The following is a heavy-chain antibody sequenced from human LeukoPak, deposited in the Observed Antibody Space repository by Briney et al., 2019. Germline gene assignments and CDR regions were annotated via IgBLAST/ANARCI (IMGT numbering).Heavy chain of an antibody. CDR3: ARVAREQWLVAFQH. J-gene: IGHJ1*01. CDR1: GFTVSSNY. Sequence: GGSLRLSCAASGFTVSSNYMSWVRQAPGKGLEWVSVIYSGGSTYYADSVKGRLTISRDNAKNSLYLQMNSLRAEDTAVYYCARVAREQWLVAFQHWGQGTLVTVSS. CDR2: IYSGGST. D-gene: IGHD6-19*01. V-gene: IGHV3-66*01.